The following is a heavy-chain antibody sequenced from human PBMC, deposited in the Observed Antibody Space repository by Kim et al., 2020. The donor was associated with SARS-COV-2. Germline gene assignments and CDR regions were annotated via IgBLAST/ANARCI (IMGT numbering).Heavy chain of an antibody. V-gene: IGHV3-23*01. CDR3: AQDAGLVPVQRLDP. CDR1: GFTLTNYA. J-gene: IGHJ5*02. Sequence: GGSLRLSCAASGFTLTNYAMSWVRQAPAKGLEWVSAISGSTGAAYYADSVKGRFSISRDTSRNTLYLQMNSLRVEDTAIYYCAQDAGLVPVQRLDPWGQG. CDR2: ISGSTGAA. D-gene: IGHD6-25*01.